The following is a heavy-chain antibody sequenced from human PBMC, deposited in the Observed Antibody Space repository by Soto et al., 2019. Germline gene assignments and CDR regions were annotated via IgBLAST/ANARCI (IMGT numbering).Heavy chain of an antibody. J-gene: IGHJ6*02. V-gene: IGHV1-18*01. Sequence: ASVKVSCKASGYTFTSYGISWVRQAPGQGLEWMGWISAYNGNTNYAQKLQGRVTMTTDTSTSTAYMELRSLRSDDTAAYYCARYAMTTVKVVGYYYYYGMGVWGQGNTVPVSS. CDR3: ARYAMTTVKVVGYYYYYGMGV. CDR2: ISAYNGNT. D-gene: IGHD4-4*01. CDR1: GYTFTSYG.